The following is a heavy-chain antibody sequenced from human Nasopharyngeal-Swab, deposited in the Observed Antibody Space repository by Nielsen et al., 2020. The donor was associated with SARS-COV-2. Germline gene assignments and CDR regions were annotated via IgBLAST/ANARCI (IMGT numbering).Heavy chain of an antibody. CDR3: ARNTYYDFWSGYHYGMDV. J-gene: IGHJ6*02. D-gene: IGHD3-3*01. Sequence: GGSLRLSCAASGFTFSSYGMHWVRQAPGKGLEWVAVILYDGSNKYYADSVKGRFTISRDNSKNTLYLQMNSLRAEDTAVYYCARNTYYDFWSGYHYGMDVWGQGTTVTVSS. CDR1: GFTFSSYG. CDR2: ILYDGSNK. V-gene: IGHV3-30*03.